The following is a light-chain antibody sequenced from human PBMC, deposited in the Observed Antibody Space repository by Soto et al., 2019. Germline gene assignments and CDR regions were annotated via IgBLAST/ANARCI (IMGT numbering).Light chain of an antibody. CDR1: QSSSTW. V-gene: IGKV1-5*01. CDR3: QQYNGYSNT. Sequence: DIQMTQSPSTLSASIGDRVTITCRASQSSSTWLAWYQQKPGKAPNLLIYDASSLESGVPSRFSGSGSETEVTLTITSLQPDDFATYYCQQYNGYSNTFGQGTKLEIK. CDR2: DAS. J-gene: IGKJ2*01.